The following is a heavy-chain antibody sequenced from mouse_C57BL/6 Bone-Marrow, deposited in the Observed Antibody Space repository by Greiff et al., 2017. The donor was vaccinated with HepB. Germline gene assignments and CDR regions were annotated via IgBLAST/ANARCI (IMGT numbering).Heavy chain of an antibody. CDR3: ARPYYSLAWFAY. D-gene: IGHD2-12*01. V-gene: IGHV1-55*01. Sequence: QVQLKQPGAELVKPGASVKMSCKASGYTFTSYWITWVKQRPGQGLEWIGDIYPGSGSTNYNEKFKSKATLTVDTSSSTAYMQLSSLTSEDSAVYYCARPYYSLAWFAYWGQGTLVTVSA. J-gene: IGHJ3*01. CDR2: IYPGSGST. CDR1: GYTFTSYW.